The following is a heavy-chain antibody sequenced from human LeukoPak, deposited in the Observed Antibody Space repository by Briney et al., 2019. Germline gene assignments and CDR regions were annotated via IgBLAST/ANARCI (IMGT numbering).Heavy chain of an antibody. CDR2: ISGSSSYI. Sequence: PGGSLRLSCAASGFTFSDYNMNWVRQAPGKGLEWVSSISGSSSYIYYADSVEGRFTISRDNAKNSLYLQMNSLRAEDTAVYYCARVREMASRDFGYWGQGTLVTVSS. CDR3: ARVREMASRDFGY. D-gene: IGHD5-24*01. J-gene: IGHJ4*02. CDR1: GFTFSDYN. V-gene: IGHV3-21*01.